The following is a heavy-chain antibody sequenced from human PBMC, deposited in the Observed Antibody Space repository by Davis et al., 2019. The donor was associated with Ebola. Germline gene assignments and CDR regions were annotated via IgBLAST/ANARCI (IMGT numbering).Heavy chain of an antibody. Sequence: GESLKISCAASGFTISSYRMIWVRQAPGKGLEWVSSISSGSSYIYYADSVRGRFTISRDNAKDSLYLQMNSLRAEDTAVYYCAREGLCSSASCLDYWGQGTLVTVSS. CDR2: ISSGSSYI. CDR3: AREGLCSSASCLDY. J-gene: IGHJ4*02. CDR1: GFTISSYR. D-gene: IGHD2-2*01. V-gene: IGHV3-21*01.